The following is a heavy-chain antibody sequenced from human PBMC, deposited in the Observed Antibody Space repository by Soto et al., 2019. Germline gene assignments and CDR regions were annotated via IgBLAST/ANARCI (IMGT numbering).Heavy chain of an antibody. CDR2: IIPIFGTA. J-gene: IGHJ4*02. D-gene: IGHD4-17*01. CDR1: GGTFSSYA. CDR3: AGMHDYGDYIFHY. Sequence: GASVKVSCKASGGTFSSYAISWVRQAPGQGLEWMGGIIPIFGTANYAQKFQGRVTITADESTSTAYMELSSLRSEDTAVYYCAGMHDYGDYIFHYWGQGTLVTVSS. V-gene: IGHV1-69*13.